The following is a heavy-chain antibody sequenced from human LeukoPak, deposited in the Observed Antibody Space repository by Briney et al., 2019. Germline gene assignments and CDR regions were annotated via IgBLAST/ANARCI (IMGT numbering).Heavy chain of an antibody. D-gene: IGHD3-10*01. Sequence: ASVKVSCKASGGTFSSYAISWVRQAPGQGLEWMGRIIPILGIANYAQKFQGRVTITADKSTSTAYMELSSLRSEDTAVYYCARAYRRDYYGSGSYGGWFDHWGQGTLVTVSS. J-gene: IGHJ5*02. CDR2: IIPILGIA. CDR3: ARAYRRDYYGSGSYGGWFDH. CDR1: GGTFSSYA. V-gene: IGHV1-69*04.